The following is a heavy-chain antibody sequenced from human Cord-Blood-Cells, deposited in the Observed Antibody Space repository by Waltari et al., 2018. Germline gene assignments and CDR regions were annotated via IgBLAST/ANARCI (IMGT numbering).Heavy chain of an antibody. V-gene: IGHV1-8*01. CDR3: ATTVVGATDY. D-gene: IGHD1-26*01. Sequence: QVQLVQSGAEVKKPGASVKVSCKASGYTFTIYDINWVRQATGQGLEWMGWLNPNSGNTGYAQKYKGRVTMTRNTSISTAYMELSSLRSEDTAVYYCATTVVGATDYWGQGTLVTVSS. CDR1: GYTFTIYD. J-gene: IGHJ4*02. CDR2: LNPNSGNT.